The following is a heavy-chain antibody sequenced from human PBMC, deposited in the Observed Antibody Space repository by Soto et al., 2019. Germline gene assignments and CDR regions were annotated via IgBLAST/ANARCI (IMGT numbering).Heavy chain of an antibody. J-gene: IGHJ6*02. D-gene: IGHD4-4*01. CDR3: ARGYSYNRGLYGMDV. CDR1: GYTFTSYD. CDR2: MNPNSGNT. Sequence: ASVKVSCKASGYTFTSYDINWVRQATGQGLEWMGWMNPNSGNTGYAQKFQGRVTMTRNTSISTAYMELSSLRSEDTAVYYCARGYSYNRGLYGMDVWGQGTTVTVSS. V-gene: IGHV1-8*01.